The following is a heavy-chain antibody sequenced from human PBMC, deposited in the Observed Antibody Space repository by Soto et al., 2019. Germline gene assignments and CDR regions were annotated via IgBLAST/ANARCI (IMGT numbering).Heavy chain of an antibody. CDR3: ARGSLGSNPHFDY. D-gene: IGHD3-16*01. V-gene: IGHV4-59*01. Sequence: SETLSLTCTVSGGSISSYYWSWIRQPPGKGLEWIGYIYYSGSTNYSPSLKSRVTISVDTSKNQFSLKLSSVTAADTAVYYCARGSLGSNPHFDYWGQGTLVTVS. CDR1: GGSISSYY. J-gene: IGHJ4*02. CDR2: IYYSGST.